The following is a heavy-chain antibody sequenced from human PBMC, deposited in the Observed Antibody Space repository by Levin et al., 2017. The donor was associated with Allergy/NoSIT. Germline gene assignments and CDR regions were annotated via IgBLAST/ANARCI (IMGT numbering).Heavy chain of an antibody. Sequence: PSETLSLTCAVYGGSFSGYYCSWIRQPPGKGLEWIGEINHSGSTNYNPSLESRVTVSVDTSKNQFSLNLSSVTAADTAVYYCARGGTGYYYNYGMDVWGQGTTVTVSS. D-gene: IGHD1-14*01. CDR1: GGSFSGYY. CDR2: INHSGST. V-gene: IGHV4-34*01. J-gene: IGHJ6*02. CDR3: ARGGTGYYYNYGMDV.